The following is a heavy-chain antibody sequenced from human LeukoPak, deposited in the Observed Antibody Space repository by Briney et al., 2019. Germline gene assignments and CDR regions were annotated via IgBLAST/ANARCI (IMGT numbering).Heavy chain of an antibody. CDR2: IYPGDSDT. CDR3: ARRGCNGGSCYAY. D-gene: IGHD2-15*01. Sequence: GESLKISCKGSGYNFPGYWIGWVRQMPGKGLEWMGIIYPGDSDTRYSPSFQGQVTISADKSISTAYLQWSSLGASDTAMYYCARRGCNGGSCYAYWGQGTLVTVSS. V-gene: IGHV5-51*01. J-gene: IGHJ4*02. CDR1: GYNFPGYW.